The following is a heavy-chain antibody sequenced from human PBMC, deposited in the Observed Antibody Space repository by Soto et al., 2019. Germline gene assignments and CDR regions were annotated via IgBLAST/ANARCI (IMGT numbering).Heavy chain of an antibody. Sequence: PGGSLRLSCAASGFTFSSYAMSWVRQAPGKGLEWVSAISGSGGSTYYADSVRGRFTISRDNSKNTLYLQMNSLRAEDTAVYYCASIRWLSPPTDYWGQGTLVTVSS. CDR3: ASIRWLSPPTDY. CDR1: GFTFSSYA. V-gene: IGHV3-23*01. CDR2: ISGSGGST. D-gene: IGHD3-22*01. J-gene: IGHJ4*02.